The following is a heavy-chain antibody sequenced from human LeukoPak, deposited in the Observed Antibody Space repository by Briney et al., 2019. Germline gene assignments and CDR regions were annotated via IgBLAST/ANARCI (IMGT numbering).Heavy chain of an antibody. CDR3: TIEDDYADGECYFDY. D-gene: IGHD3-10*01. CDR1: GFTFGDYA. CDR2: IRSKAYGGTT. J-gene: IGHJ4*02. V-gene: IGHV3-49*04. Sequence: GGSLRLSCTASGFTFGDYAMSWVRQAPGKGLEWVGFIRSKAYGGTTEYAASVKGRFTISRDDSKSIAYPQMNSLKTEDTAVYHCTIEDDYADGECYFDYWGQGTLVTVSS.